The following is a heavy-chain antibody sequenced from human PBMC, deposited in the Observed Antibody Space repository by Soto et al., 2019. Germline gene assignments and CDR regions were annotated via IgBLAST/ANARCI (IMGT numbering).Heavy chain of an antibody. V-gene: IGHV1-3*01. D-gene: IGHD6-19*01. CDR2: INAGNGNT. J-gene: IGHJ4*02. CDR3: ASGIAVAGIHYFDY. Sequence: GASVKVSCKASGYTFTSYAMHWVRQAPGQRREWMGWINAGNGNTKYSQKFQGRVTITRDTSASTAYMELSSLRSEDTAVYYCASGIAVAGIHYFDYWGQGXLVNVCS. CDR1: GYTFTSYA.